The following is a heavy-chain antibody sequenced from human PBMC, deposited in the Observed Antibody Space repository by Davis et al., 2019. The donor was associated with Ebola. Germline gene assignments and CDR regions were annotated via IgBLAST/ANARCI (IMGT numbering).Heavy chain of an antibody. J-gene: IGHJ5*02. CDR3: ARHSGVWYWSHPEFDP. D-gene: IGHD6-19*01. CDR1: GGSISSYY. CDR2: IYYSGST. V-gene: IGHV4-59*08. Sequence: SETLSLTCTVSGGSISSYYWSWIRQPPGKGLEWIGYIYYSGSTNYNPSLKSRVTISVDTSKNQFSLKLSSVTAADTAVYYCARHSGVWYWSHPEFDPWGQGTLVTVSS.